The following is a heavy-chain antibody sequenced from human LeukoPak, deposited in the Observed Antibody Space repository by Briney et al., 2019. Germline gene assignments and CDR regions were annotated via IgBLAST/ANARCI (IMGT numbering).Heavy chain of an antibody. V-gene: IGHV3-30*03. Sequence: TGGSLRLSCAASGFNVSSNYMTWVRQAPGKGLEWVAVISFDGSHKYYADSVTGRFTISRDNSKNTLYLQMDSLRTDDTAMYYCARDFGITWAQYYFDYWGQGTLVTVSS. CDR1: GFNVSSNY. CDR2: ISFDGSHK. D-gene: IGHD3-10*01. J-gene: IGHJ4*02. CDR3: ARDFGITWAQYYFDY.